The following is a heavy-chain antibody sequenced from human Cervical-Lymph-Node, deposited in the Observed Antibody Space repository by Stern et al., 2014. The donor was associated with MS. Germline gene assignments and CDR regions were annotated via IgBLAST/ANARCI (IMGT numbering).Heavy chain of an antibody. D-gene: IGHD1/OR15-1a*01. CDR1: GFSLRTDTVA. J-gene: IGHJ5*02. V-gene: IGHV2-5*02. CDR2: IYWDDDK. Sequence: SGPTLVKPTQTLTLTCTFSGFSLRTDTVAVAWIRQPPGKALEWLGLIYWDDDKRYSPSLRGRLTITKVTPKNEVVLTLTNMDPADTATYYCAHSPGKTTLFETWGQGALVTVSS. CDR3: AHSPGKTTLFET.